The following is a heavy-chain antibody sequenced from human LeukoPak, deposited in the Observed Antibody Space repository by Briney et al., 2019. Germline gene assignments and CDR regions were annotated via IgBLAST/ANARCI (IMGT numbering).Heavy chain of an antibody. D-gene: IGHD2-15*01. V-gene: IGHV4-59*01. CDR1: GGSISSYY. CDR2: IYYSGST. J-gene: IGHJ4*02. Sequence: SETLSLTCTVSGGSISSYYWSWIRQPPGKGLEWIGYIYYSGSTNYNPSLKSRVTISVDTSKNQFSLKLSSVTAEDTAVYYCARDYQLLYYFDYWGQGTLVTVSS. CDR3: ARDYQLLYYFDY.